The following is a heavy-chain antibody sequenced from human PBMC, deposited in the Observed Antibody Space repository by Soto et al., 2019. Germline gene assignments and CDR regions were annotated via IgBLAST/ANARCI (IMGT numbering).Heavy chain of an antibody. Sequence: GGSLRLSCAASGFTFSSYAMSWVRQAPGKGLEWVSAISGSGGSAYYADSVKGRFTISRDNSKNTLYLQINSLRAEGSAVYYCAKDQEGELPQLGIDKFDIWGPGTMVTVSS. D-gene: IGHD1-26*01. CDR2: ISGSGGSA. CDR1: GFTFSSYA. V-gene: IGHV3-23*01. J-gene: IGHJ3*02. CDR3: AKDQEGELPQLGIDKFDI.